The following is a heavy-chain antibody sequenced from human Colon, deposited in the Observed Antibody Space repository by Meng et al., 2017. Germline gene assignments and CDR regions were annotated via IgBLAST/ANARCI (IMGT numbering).Heavy chain of an antibody. J-gene: IGHJ4*02. V-gene: IGHV4-4*02. Sequence: VKLQELGPGLVKPSGTLSLTCAVSGGSITNDNWWSWVRQPPGKGLEWIGEIFHAGNTNYNPSLKSRVTMSLDKSKNQFSLTLTSVTAADTAVYYCARDFHSTMTVFDSWGQGTLVTVSS. CDR1: GGSITNDNW. D-gene: IGHD3-22*01. CDR2: IFHAGNT. CDR3: ARDFHSTMTVFDS.